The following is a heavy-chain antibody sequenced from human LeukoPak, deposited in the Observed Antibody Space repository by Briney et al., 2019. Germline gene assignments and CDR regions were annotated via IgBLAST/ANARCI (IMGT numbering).Heavy chain of an antibody. V-gene: IGHV3-33*06. D-gene: IGHD4-11*01. CDR3: AKDAERGFDYSNSLQY. CDR1: GFIFTDYA. CDR2: IWSDGTNM. Sequence: GGSLRLSCAASGFIFTDYAFHWVRQAPGKGLEWVAVIWSDGTNMFYGSSVKGQFFIHRDDSQNTVYLEMSNLRAEDTAIYYCAKDAERGFDYSNSLQYWREGPLLTVSS. J-gene: IGHJ4*02.